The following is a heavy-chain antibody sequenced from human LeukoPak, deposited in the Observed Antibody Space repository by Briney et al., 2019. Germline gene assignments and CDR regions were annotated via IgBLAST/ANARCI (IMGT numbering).Heavy chain of an antibody. CDR1: GGSISSSHYY. J-gene: IGHJ1*01. Sequence: SETLSLTCTVSGGSISSSHYYWGWIRQPPGKGREWIGSIYYSGNTYYNPALKSRVTISVDTSKNQFSLKLSSVTAADTAVYYCARHLATRHLVYFQHWGQGTLVTVSS. CDR2: IYYSGNT. V-gene: IGHV4-39*01. CDR3: ARHLATRHLVYFQH. D-gene: IGHD6-6*01.